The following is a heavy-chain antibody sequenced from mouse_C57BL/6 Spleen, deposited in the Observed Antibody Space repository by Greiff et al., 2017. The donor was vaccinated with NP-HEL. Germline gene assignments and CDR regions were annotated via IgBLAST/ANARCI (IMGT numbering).Heavy chain of an antibody. CDR1: GFTFSSYA. CDR3: ARGYSSSWFAY. Sequence: EVQVVESGGGLVKPGGSLKLSCAASGFTFSSYAMSWVRQTPEKRLEWVATISDGGSYTYYPDNVKGRFTISRDNAKNNLYLQMSQLKSEDTAMYYSARGYSSSWFAYWGQGTLVTVSA. V-gene: IGHV5-4*01. D-gene: IGHD1-1*01. CDR2: ISDGGSYT. J-gene: IGHJ3*01.